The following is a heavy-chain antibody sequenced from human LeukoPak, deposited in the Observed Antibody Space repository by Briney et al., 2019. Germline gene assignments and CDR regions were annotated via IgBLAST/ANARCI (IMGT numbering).Heavy chain of an antibody. D-gene: IGHD3-3*01. J-gene: IGHJ6*03. CDR2: ISWNSGSI. CDR1: GFTFDDYA. Sequence: SGGSLRLSCAASGFTFDDYAMHWVRQAPGKGLEWVSGISWNSGSIGYADSVKGRFTISRDNAKNSLYLQMNSLRAEDTAVYYCARANTVAHWSDYYYYYMDVWGKGTTVTVSS. V-gene: IGHV3-9*01. CDR3: ARANTVAHWSDYYYYYMDV.